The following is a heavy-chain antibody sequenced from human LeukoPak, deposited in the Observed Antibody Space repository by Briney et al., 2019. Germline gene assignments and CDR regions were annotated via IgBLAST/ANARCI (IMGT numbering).Heavy chain of an antibody. D-gene: IGHD3-10*01. J-gene: IGHJ3*01. CDR2: IKHDGSET. V-gene: IGHV3-7*01. CDR1: GFTFSSYS. Sequence: GGSLRLSCAASGFTFSSYSMNWVRQAPGKGLEWVANIKHDGSETYYVGSVKGRFTISRDNAKNSLYLQMNSLRAEDTALFYCARIITSAFDVWGHGTMVTVSS. CDR3: ARIITSAFDV.